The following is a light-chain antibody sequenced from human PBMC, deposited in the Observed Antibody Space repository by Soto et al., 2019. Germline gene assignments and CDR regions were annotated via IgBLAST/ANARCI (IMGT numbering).Light chain of an antibody. J-gene: IGKJ4*01. CDR2: AAS. Sequence: DIQMTQSPSSLSASVGDRVTITCRPSQSITTYLNWYQQKPGKAPKLLIYAASSLQRGVPSRFSGSGSGTDFTLTISSLQPEDFATYYCQQANSFPLTFGGGTKVEIK. CDR1: QSITTY. CDR3: QQANSFPLT. V-gene: IGKV1-39*01.